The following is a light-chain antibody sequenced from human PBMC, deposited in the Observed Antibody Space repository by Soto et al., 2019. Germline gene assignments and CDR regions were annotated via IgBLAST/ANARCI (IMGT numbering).Light chain of an antibody. CDR3: QQNDSIPYT. CDR2: SAS. Sequence: DIQMTQSPSFLSASVGDRVSITCRASQTINRFLNWYQQKPGKAPRLLIHSASILESGLPSRISGSGSGTDFTLTNSGLQPEDFATYYCQQNDSIPYTFGQGTKLAIK. J-gene: IGKJ2*01. CDR1: QTINRF. V-gene: IGKV1-39*01.